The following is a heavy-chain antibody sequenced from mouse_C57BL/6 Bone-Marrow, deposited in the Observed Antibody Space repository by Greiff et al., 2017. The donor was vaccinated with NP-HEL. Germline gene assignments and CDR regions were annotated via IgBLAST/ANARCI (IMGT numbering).Heavy chain of an antibody. CDR1: GYTFTSYW. Sequence: QVQLQQSGAELVRPGTSVKLSCKASGYTFTSYWMHWVKQRPGQGLEWIGVIDPSDSYTNYNQKFKGKATLTVDTSSSTAYMQLSSLTSEDSAVYYCARWLTGAYYCDYWGQGTTLTVSS. CDR2: IDPSDSYT. CDR3: ARWLTGAYYCDY. J-gene: IGHJ2*01. V-gene: IGHV1-59*01. D-gene: IGHD4-1*01.